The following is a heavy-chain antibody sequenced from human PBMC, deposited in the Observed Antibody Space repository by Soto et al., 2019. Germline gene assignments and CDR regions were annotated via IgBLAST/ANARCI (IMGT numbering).Heavy chain of an antibody. J-gene: IGHJ5*02. CDR1: GYTFTSYD. CDR3: TTEGVVTAIPRLWVRNWFDP. D-gene: IGHD2-21*02. V-gene: IGHV1-8*01. CDR2: MNPNSGNT. Sequence: QVQLVQSGAEVKKPGASVKVSCKASGYTFTSYDINWVRQATGQGLEWMGWMNPNSGNTGYAQKFQGRVTMTRNTSISTAYMELSSLRSEDTAVYYCTTEGVVTAIPRLWVRNWFDPWGQGTLVTVSS.